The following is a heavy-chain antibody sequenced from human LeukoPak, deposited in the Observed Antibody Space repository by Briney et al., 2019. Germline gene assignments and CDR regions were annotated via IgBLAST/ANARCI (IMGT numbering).Heavy chain of an antibody. V-gene: IGHV3-30*02. CDR1: GFTFSRYG. J-gene: IGHJ4*02. CDR3: AKDRIVVVPAAMGVLDY. D-gene: IGHD2-2*01. Sequence: GGSLRPSCAASGFTFSRYGMHWVRQAPGKGLEWVAFIRYDGSNKYYADSVKGRFTISRDNSKNTLYLQMNSLRAEDTAVYYCAKDRIVVVPAAMGVLDYWGQGTLVTVSS. CDR2: IRYDGSNK.